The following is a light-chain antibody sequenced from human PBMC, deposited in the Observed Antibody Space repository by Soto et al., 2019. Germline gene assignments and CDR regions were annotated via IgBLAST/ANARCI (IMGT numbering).Light chain of an antibody. V-gene: IGLV1-47*02. J-gene: IGLJ2*01. Sequence: QSVLTQPPSASGTPGQRVSISCSGTNSNIGGNYVYWYQHVPGKAPKLLISLNNQRPSGVPDRFPGSKSGTSASLAISGLRSEDEAHYYCAAWDDSLSGPVFGGGTKLTVL. CDR2: LNN. CDR3: AAWDDSLSGPV. CDR1: NSNIGGNY.